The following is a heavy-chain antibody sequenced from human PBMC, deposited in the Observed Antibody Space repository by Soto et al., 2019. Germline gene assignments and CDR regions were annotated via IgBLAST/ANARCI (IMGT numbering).Heavy chain of an antibody. CDR3: AKDRSSSWPYYFDY. CDR2: ISYDGSNK. V-gene: IGHV3-30*18. Sequence: QVQLVESGGGVVQPGRSLRLSCAASGFTFSSYGMHWVRQAPGKGLEWVAVISYDGSNKYYADSVKGRFTISRDNSKNTLYLQRNSLRAEDTAVYYCAKDRSSSWPYYFDYWGQGTLVTVSS. CDR1: GFTFSSYG. D-gene: IGHD6-13*01. J-gene: IGHJ4*02.